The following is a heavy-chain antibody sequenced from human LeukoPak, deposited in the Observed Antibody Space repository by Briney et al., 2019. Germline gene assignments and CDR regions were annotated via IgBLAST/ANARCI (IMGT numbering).Heavy chain of an antibody. J-gene: IGHJ6*03. Sequence: SGPTLVNPTQTLTLTCTFSGFSLSTSGVGVGWIRQPPGKALEWLALIYWDDDKRYSPSLKSRLTITKDTSKNQVVLTMTNMDPVDTATYYCAHVVGNYDSSGPGYYYYYMDVWGKGTTVTVSS. D-gene: IGHD3-22*01. CDR1: GFSLSTSGVG. CDR2: IYWDDDK. V-gene: IGHV2-5*02. CDR3: AHVVGNYDSSGPGYYYYYMDV.